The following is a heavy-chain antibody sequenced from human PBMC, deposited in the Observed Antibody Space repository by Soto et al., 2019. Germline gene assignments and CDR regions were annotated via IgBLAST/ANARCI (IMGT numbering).Heavy chain of an antibody. CDR2: INPSGGST. Sequence: GASVQVSCKASGYTFTSYYMHWVRQAPGQGLECMGIINPSGGSTSYAQKFQGRVTMTRDTSTSTVYMELSSLRSEDTAVYYFARQENPIVVVVAATPDWFDPWGQGTLVTVSS. CDR1: GYTFTSYY. V-gene: IGHV1-46*03. D-gene: IGHD2-15*01. CDR3: ARQENPIVVVVAATPDWFDP. J-gene: IGHJ5*02.